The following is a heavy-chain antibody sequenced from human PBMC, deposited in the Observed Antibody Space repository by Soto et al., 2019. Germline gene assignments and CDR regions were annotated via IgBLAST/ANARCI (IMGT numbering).Heavy chain of an antibody. Sequence: GGSLRLSCAASGFTFSSYGMHWVRQAPGKGLEWVAVIWYDGSNKYYADYVKGRFTISRDNSKNTLYLQMNSLRAEDTAVYYCARGKTECSSTSCYSYYFDYWGQGTLVTVSS. CDR1: GFTFSSYG. D-gene: IGHD2-2*01. CDR2: IWYDGSNK. J-gene: IGHJ4*02. CDR3: ARGKTECSSTSCYSYYFDY. V-gene: IGHV3-33*01.